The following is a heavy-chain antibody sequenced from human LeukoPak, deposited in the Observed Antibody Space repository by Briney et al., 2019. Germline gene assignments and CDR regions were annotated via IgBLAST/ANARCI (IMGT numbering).Heavy chain of an antibody. CDR3: ARDLEQYDFWSGYYPDY. D-gene: IGHD3-3*01. Sequence: ASVKVSCKASGYTFTSYDINWVRQATGQGLEWMGWMNPNSGNTGYAQKFQGRVTMTRNTSISTAYMELSSLRSDDTAVYYCARDLEQYDFWSGYYPDYWGQGTLVTVSS. V-gene: IGHV1-8*01. CDR1: GYTFTSYD. CDR2: MNPNSGNT. J-gene: IGHJ4*02.